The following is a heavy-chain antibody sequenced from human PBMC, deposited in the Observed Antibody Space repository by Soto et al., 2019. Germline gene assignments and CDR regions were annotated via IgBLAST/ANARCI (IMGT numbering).Heavy chain of an antibody. D-gene: IGHD1-7*01. V-gene: IGHV4-31*03. CDR3: AGGSNWNYRPGDY. J-gene: IGHJ4*02. Sequence: SETLSLTCTVSGGSISSGGYYWSWIRQHPGKGLEWIGYIYYSGSTYYNPSLKSRVTISVDTSKNQFSLKLSSVTAADTAVYYCAGGSNWNYRPGDYWGQGTLVTVSS. CDR2: IYYSGST. CDR1: GGSISSGGYY.